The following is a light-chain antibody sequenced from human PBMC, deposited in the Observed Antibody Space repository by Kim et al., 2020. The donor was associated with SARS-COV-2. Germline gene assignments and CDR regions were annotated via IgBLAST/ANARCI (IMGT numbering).Light chain of an antibody. CDR1: RSGVGNYNY. J-gene: IGLJ3*02. CDR2: DVK. Sequence: GQSFTISCTGTRSGVGNYNYVPWYQQHPGKVPKLMIYDVKKRPSGVPDRFSGSKSGNTASLTISGLQAEDEADYYCCSYAGSYTMMFGGGTQLTVL. CDR3: CSYAGSYTMM. V-gene: IGLV2-11*03.